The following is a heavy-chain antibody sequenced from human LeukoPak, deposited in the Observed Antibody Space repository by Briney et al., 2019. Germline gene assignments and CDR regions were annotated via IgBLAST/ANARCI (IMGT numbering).Heavy chain of an antibody. D-gene: IGHD3-22*01. J-gene: IGHJ4*02. V-gene: IGHV3-21*01. Sequence: TGGSLRLPCAASGFTFSSYSMNWVRQAPGKGLEWVSSISSSSSYIYYADSVKGRFTISRDNAKNSLYLQMNSLRAEDTAVYYCARGRRVYYDSSGYYGDYWGQGTLVTVSS. CDR3: ARGRRVYYDSSGYYGDY. CDR1: GFTFSSYS. CDR2: ISSSSSYI.